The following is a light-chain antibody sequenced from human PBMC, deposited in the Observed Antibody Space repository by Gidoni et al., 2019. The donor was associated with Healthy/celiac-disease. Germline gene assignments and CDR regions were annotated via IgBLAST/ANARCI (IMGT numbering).Light chain of an antibody. CDR3: QQSYSTPWT. CDR1: QSVDNY. Sequence: DIQMTQSPSSLSASVGDRVTITCRASQSVDNYLKWYQLKPGIAPKLLIYAASSLQSGVPSRFSGSGTGTDLTLTISSLQPEDFATYYCQQSYSTPWTFGQGTKVEIK. CDR2: AAS. V-gene: IGKV1-39*01. J-gene: IGKJ1*01.